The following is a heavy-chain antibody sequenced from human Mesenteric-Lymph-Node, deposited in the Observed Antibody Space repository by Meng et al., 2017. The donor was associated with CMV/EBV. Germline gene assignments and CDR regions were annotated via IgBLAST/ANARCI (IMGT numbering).Heavy chain of an antibody. V-gene: IGHV3-21*01. CDR2: ITSSSSYI. Sequence: GESLKISCAASGFSFSSYSMSWVRQAPGKGLEWVSPITSSSSYIHYADSVKGRFTISRDNAKNSLYLQMNSLRVEDTAVYFCARDGTGGYHYYYAMDVWGQGTTVTVSS. CDR1: GFSFSSYS. J-gene: IGHJ6*02. D-gene: IGHD1-14*01. CDR3: ARDGTGGYHYYYAMDV.